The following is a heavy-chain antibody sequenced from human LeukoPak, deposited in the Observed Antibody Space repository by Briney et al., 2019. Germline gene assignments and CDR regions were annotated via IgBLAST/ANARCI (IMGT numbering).Heavy chain of an antibody. J-gene: IGHJ4*02. CDR1: GGSISSSSYY. V-gene: IGHV4-39*01. D-gene: IGHD6-13*01. CDR3: ARGIAAAGTGY. CDR2: IYYSGST. Sequence: SETLSLTCTVSGGSISSSSYYWGWIRQPPGKGLEWVGSIYYSGSTYYNPSLKSRVTISVDTSKNQFSLKLSSVTAADTAVYYCARGIAAAGTGYWGQGTLVTVSS.